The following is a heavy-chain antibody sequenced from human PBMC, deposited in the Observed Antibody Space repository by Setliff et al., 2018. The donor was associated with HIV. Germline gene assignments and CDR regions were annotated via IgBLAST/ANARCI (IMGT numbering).Heavy chain of an antibody. CDR1: GFTFSSHW. CDR2: VNNDGTDT. V-gene: IGHV3-74*01. J-gene: IGHJ3*02. Sequence: GESLKISCAASGFTFSSHWMVWVRQAPGKGLVCVSRVNNDGTDTIYADSVKGRFTISRDKAKSTVYLQMGSLSADDTAVYYCARGGFNHAFDIWGQGTMVTVSS. D-gene: IGHD2-15*01. CDR3: ARGGFNHAFDI.